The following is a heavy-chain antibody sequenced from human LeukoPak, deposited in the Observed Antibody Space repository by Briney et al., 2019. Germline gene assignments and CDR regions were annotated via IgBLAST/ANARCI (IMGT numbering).Heavy chain of an antibody. CDR2: IIPIFGTA. D-gene: IGHD1-26*01. CDR3: ARVGGSYLYYFDY. J-gene: IGHJ4*02. CDR1: GYTFTSYY. Sequence: SVKVSCKASGYTFTSYYMHWVRQAPGQGLEWMGGIIPIFGTANYAQKFQGRVTITADESTSTAYMELSSLRSEDTAVYYCARVGGSYLYYFDYWGQGTLVTVSS. V-gene: IGHV1-69*13.